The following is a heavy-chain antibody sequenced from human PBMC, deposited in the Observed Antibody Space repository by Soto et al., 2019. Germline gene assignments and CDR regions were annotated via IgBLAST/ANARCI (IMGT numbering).Heavy chain of an antibody. Sequence: ESGGGVVQPGRSLRLSCAASGFTFSSYGMHWVRQAPGKGLEWVAVISYDGSNKYYADSVKGRFTISRDNSKNTLYLQMNSLRAEDTAVYYCAKGGPYSSGWIYYYYYMDVWGKGTTVTVSS. V-gene: IGHV3-30*18. CDR3: AKGGPYSSGWIYYYYYMDV. CDR2: ISYDGSNK. CDR1: GFTFSSYG. J-gene: IGHJ6*03. D-gene: IGHD6-19*01.